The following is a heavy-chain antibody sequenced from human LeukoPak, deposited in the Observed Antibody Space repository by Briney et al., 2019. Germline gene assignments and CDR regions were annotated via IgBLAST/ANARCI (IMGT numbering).Heavy chain of an antibody. CDR3: TTDLEGSGSYNINWFDP. CDR1: GFTFSNAW. D-gene: IGHD3-10*01. J-gene: IGHJ5*02. V-gene: IGHV3-15*01. CDR2: IKSKTDGGTT. Sequence: PGGSLRLSCAASGFTFSNAWMSWVRQAPGKGLEWVGLIKSKTDGGTTDYAAPVKGRFTISRDDSKNTLYLQMNSLKTEDTAVYYCTTDLEGSGSYNINWFDPWGQGTLVTVSS.